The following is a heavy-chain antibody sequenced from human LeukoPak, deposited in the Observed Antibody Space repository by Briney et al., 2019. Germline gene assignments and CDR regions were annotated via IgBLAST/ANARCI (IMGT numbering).Heavy chain of an antibody. D-gene: IGHD5-24*01. CDR3: ARSIGIRDGCNFDY. CDR2: INHSGST. J-gene: IGHJ4*02. CDR1: GGSFIGYY. Sequence: PSETLSLTCAVYGGSFIGYYWSWIRQPPGKGLEWIGEINHSGSTNYNPSLKSRVTISVDTSKNQCSLKLSSVTAADTAVYYCARSIGIRDGCNFDYWGQGTLVTVSS. V-gene: IGHV4-34*01.